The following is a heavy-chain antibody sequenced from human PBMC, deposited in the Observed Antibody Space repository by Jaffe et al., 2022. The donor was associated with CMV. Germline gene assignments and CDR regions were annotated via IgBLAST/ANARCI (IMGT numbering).Heavy chain of an antibody. J-gene: IGHJ6*03. CDR2: IYYSGST. CDR3: ARQYDSSGYYYESYYYYMDV. V-gene: IGHV4-39*01. Sequence: QLQLQESGPGLVKPSETLSLTCTVSGGSISSSSYYWGWIRQPPGKGLEWIGSIYYSGSTYYNPSLKSRVTISVDTSKNQFSLKLSSVTAADTAVYYCARQYDSSGYYYESYYYYMDVWGKGTTVTVSS. CDR1: GGSISSSSYY. D-gene: IGHD3-22*01.